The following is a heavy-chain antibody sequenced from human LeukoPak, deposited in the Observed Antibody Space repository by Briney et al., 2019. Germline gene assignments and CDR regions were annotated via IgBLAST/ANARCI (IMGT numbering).Heavy chain of an antibody. V-gene: IGHV3-21*06. CDR2: IDSRSNYI. CDR3: AGGSALDP. CDR1: GFTLSSYA. Sequence: PGGSLRLSCAASGFTLSSYAMTWVRQAPGKGLEWVSSIDSRSNYIHYADSVKGRFTISRDNANASLYLQMNSLRPEDAGVYYCAGGSALDPWGQGTLVTVSS. J-gene: IGHJ5*02. D-gene: IGHD2-15*01.